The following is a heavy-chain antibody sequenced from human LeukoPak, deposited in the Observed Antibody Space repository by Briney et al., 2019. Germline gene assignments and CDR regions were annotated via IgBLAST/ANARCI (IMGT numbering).Heavy chain of an antibody. V-gene: IGHV3-48*03. D-gene: IGHD4-11*01. CDR1: GFTFSSYE. Sequence: GGSLRLSCAASGFTFSSYEMNWVSQAPGKGLEWVSYISSSGSTIYYADSVKGRFTISRDNAKNSLYLQMNSLRAEDTAVYYCARQIATVTTFFPVRWFDPWGQGTLVTVSS. CDR3: ARQIATVTTFFPVRWFDP. CDR2: ISSSGSTI. J-gene: IGHJ5*02.